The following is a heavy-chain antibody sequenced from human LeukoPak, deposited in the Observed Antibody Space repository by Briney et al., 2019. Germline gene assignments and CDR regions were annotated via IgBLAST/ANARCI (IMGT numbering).Heavy chain of an antibody. CDR2: INSDGSST. V-gene: IGHV3-74*01. CDR1: GFTFSSYW. J-gene: IGHJ4*02. D-gene: IGHD3-16*01. CDR3: ARKGESGLYY. Sequence: SGGSLRLSCAASGFTFSSYWIHWVRQAPEKGLVWVSRINSDGSSTNYADSVKGRFTISRDNAKNTLYLQMNSLRAEDTAVYYCARKGESGLYYWGQGTLVTVSS.